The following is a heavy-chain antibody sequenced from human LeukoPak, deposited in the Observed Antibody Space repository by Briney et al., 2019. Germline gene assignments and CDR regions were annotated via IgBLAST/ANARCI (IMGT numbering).Heavy chain of an antibody. CDR1: GGTFSSYA. D-gene: IGHD6-13*01. J-gene: IGHJ4*02. V-gene: IGHV1-69*01. CDR3: ARMGIAAAGYYFDY. CDR2: IIPIFGTA. Sequence: ASVKVSCKASGGTFSSYAISWVRQAPGQGLEWMGGIIPIFGTANYAQKFQGRVTITADESTSAAYMELSSLRSEDTAVYYCARMGIAAAGYYFDYWGQGTLVTVSS.